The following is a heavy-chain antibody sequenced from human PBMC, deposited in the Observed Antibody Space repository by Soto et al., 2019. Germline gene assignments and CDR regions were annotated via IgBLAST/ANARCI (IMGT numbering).Heavy chain of an antibody. D-gene: IGHD6-19*01. V-gene: IGHV1-3*01. CDR1: GYIFTMYA. CDR3: ARDLGGWPDY. Sequence: ASVKVSCKASGYIFTMYAIHWVRQAPGQRLEWMGWINPGSGNAEYSQKFQGRVTITRDTSANTAYMELSSLGSEDAAVYYCARDLGGWPDYWGQGTLVTVSS. CDR2: INPGSGNA. J-gene: IGHJ4*02.